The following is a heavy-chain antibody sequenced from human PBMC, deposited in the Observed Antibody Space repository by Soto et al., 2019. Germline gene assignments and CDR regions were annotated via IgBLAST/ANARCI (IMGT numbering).Heavy chain of an antibody. CDR3: ARADVGTLYYFDY. Sequence: PGGSLRLSCAASEFTFSSYWMHWVRQTPGKGLVWVSRINSDGSSTSYADSVKGRFTISRDNAKNTLYLQMNSLRAEDTAVYYCARADVGTLYYFDYWGQGTQVTVSS. J-gene: IGHJ4*02. V-gene: IGHV3-74*01. CDR1: EFTFSSYW. CDR2: INSDGSST. D-gene: IGHD1-26*01.